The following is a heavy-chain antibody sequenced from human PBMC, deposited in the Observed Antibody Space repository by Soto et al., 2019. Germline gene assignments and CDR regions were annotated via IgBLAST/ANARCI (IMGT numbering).Heavy chain of an antibody. CDR2: INHSGST. Sequence: SETLSLTCAVYGGSFSGYYWSWIRQPPGKGLEWIGEINHSGSTNYNPSLKSRVTISVDTSKNQFSLKLSSVTAADTAVYYCARLTYCSSTSCPLQGMDVWGQGTTVT. CDR3: ARLTYCSSTSCPLQGMDV. J-gene: IGHJ6*01. V-gene: IGHV4-34*01. D-gene: IGHD2-2*01. CDR1: GGSFSGYY.